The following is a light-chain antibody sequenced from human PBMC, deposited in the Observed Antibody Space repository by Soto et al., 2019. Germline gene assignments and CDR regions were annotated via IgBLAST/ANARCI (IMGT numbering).Light chain of an antibody. CDR3: QAWDSNTVV. J-gene: IGLJ2*01. Sequence: SYELTQPPSVSVSPGQTASITCSGDKLGDKYACWYQQKPGQSPVLVIYEDRKRPSGIPERFSGSNSGNTATLTISGTQAMDEADYYCQAWDSNTVVFGGGTKLTV. V-gene: IGLV3-1*01. CDR1: KLGDKY. CDR2: EDR.